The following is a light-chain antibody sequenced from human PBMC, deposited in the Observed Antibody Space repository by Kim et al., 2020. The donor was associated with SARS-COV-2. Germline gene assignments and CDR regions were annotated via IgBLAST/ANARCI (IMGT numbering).Light chain of an antibody. Sequence: DIQMTQSPSSLSASVGDRVTITCRASQSISNYLHWYQQKPGKAPKLLIYAASTLQSGVPSRFSGGGSGTDFTLTISCLQPEDSATYFCQQTYGTHWTFGQGTKVDIK. V-gene: IGKV1-39*01. CDR3: QQTYGTHWT. CDR1: QSISNY. CDR2: AAS. J-gene: IGKJ1*01.